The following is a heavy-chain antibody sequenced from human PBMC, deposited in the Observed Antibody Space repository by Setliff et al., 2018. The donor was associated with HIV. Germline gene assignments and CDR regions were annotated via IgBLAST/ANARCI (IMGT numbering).Heavy chain of an antibody. CDR2: ISASATYI. D-gene: IGHD3-9*01. J-gene: IGHJ6*02. Sequence: GGSLRLSCAASGFTFSNYSMNWVRQTPGKGLEWVSSISASATYIYYADSVKGRFTISRDNAENSLYLQMNSLRAEDTAVYYCARDFRRYFDYYYYGMDVWGQGTTVTVSS. CDR1: GFTFSNYS. V-gene: IGHV3-21*01. CDR3: ARDFRRYFDYYYYGMDV.